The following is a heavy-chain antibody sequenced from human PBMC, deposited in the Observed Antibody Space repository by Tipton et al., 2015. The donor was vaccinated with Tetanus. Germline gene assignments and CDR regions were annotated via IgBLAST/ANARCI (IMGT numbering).Heavy chain of an antibody. V-gene: IGHV1-46*01. Sequence: QSGPEVKKPGASVKVSCKAPGYTFTSYYMHWVRQAPGQGLEWMGIINPSGGSTSYAQKFQGRVTMTRDTSTSTVYMELSSLRSEDTAVYYCARGVNSYYYDSSGYMPVNYWGQGTRVTVSS. CDR3: ARGVNSYYYDSSGYMPVNY. CDR1: GYTFTSYY. D-gene: IGHD3-22*01. CDR2: INPSGGST. J-gene: IGHJ4*02.